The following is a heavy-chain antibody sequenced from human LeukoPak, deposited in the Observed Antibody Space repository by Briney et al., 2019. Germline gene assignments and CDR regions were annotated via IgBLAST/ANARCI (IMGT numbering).Heavy chain of an antibody. J-gene: IGHJ4*02. CDR3: ARLKAGN. CDR2: ISDRGATI. Sequence: KAGGSLRLSCTASGFRFSDYYMSWIRQAPGKGLEWVSYISDRGATIYYADSVKGRFTISRDTANNSVSLQMNSLRPEDTAVYYCARLKAGNWGPGTLVAVSS. CDR1: GFRFSDYY. V-gene: IGHV3-11*01.